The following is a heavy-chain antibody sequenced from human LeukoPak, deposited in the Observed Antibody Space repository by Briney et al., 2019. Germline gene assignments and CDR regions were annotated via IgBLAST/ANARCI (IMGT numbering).Heavy chain of an antibody. D-gene: IGHD5-18*01. CDR2: ISESGTGT. J-gene: IGHJ4*02. V-gene: IGHV3-23*01. CDR1: RLTFSSYA. CDR3: AKDIAQGYTYGSIEQDY. Sequence: GGSLRLSCAASRLTFSSYAMSWVRQAPGRGLEWVSAISESGTGTYYAEAVKGRFTISRDNSKNTLSLQMNSLRAEDTAIYCCAKDIAQGYTYGSIEQDYWGQGTLVTVSS.